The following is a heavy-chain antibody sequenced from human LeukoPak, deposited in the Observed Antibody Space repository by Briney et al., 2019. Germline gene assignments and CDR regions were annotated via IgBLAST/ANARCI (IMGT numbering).Heavy chain of an antibody. CDR3: ARSGFGELLS. Sequence: ASLKVSCKASGYTVTAYYMHCVRQAPGQGLEWMGWINPNSGGTNYEQKFQSRVTMTRDTSISKEYMELRRLRSDDTAVYYCARSGFGELLSWGQGTLVTVSS. D-gene: IGHD3-10*01. CDR2: INPNSGGT. J-gene: IGHJ5*02. V-gene: IGHV1-2*02. CDR1: GYTVTAYY.